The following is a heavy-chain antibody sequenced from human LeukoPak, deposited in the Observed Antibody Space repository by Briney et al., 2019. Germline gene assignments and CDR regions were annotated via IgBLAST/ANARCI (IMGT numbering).Heavy chain of an antibody. Sequence: GGSLRLSCAASGFTFPSYAMSWVRQAPGKGLEWVSLIHNDAVGTYYAGSVKGRFTISRDNSKNTLYLQMNSLRAEDTAVYYCAKDHWPAASSGWFDPWGQGTLVTVSS. V-gene: IGHV3-23*01. CDR1: GFTFPSYA. J-gene: IGHJ5*02. CDR2: IHNDAVGT. D-gene: IGHD2-2*01. CDR3: AKDHWPAASSGWFDP.